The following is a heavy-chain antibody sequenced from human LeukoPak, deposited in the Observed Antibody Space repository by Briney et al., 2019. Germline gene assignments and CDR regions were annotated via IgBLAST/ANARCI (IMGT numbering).Heavy chain of an antibody. CDR1: KFAFNNAW. CDR3: TAVPHDSAV. J-gene: IGHJ4*02. Sequence: GGSLRLSXAASKFAFNNAWMSWFCQAPGKGLEWVGHIKSKTDGGTTDYAAPVQGRFTISRNDSKDRLYLQMNSLKTEDTAVYYCTAVPHDSAVWGQGTLVTVSS. CDR2: IKSKTDGGTT. D-gene: IGHD3-22*01. V-gene: IGHV3-15*01.